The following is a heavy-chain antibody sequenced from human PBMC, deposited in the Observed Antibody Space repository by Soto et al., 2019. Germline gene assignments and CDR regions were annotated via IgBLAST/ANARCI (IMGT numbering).Heavy chain of an antibody. D-gene: IGHD3-10*01. CDR1: GFRFSDHY. Sequence: GGSLRLSCAASGFRFSDHYMTWIRQAPGKGLEWVSKISGDGTTTYYADSVKGRFTVSRDNAENSVYLQMNSLRAEDTAVYYCASDPYYYASGFWGQGTLVTVSS. J-gene: IGHJ4*02. CDR3: ASDPYYYASGF. V-gene: IGHV3-11*01. CDR2: ISGDGTTT.